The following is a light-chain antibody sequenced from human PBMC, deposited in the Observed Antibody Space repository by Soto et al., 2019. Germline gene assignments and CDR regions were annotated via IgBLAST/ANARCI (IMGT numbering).Light chain of an antibody. J-gene: IGKJ1*01. CDR1: QSITSNY. CDR3: QQYHRPPRA. V-gene: IGKV3-20*01. Sequence: VLTQSPGALSFFPGERATLSCRASQSITSNYVAWYQQKPGQAPRLLIFAASRRATGIPDRFSGGGSGTDFSLTISRLEPEDSAVYYCQQYHRPPRAFGQGTKVDIK. CDR2: AAS.